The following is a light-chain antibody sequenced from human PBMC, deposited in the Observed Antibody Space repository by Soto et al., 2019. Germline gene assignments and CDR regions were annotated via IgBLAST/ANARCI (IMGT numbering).Light chain of an antibody. CDR1: QSVLYSSDNKNY. J-gene: IGKJ5*01. V-gene: IGKV4-1*01. Sequence: IVMTQSPDSLAVSLGERATINCKSSQSVLYSSDNKNYLAWYQQKPGQPPKLLIYWASTRESGVPDRFSGSGSGTDFTLTISSLQAGDVAVYYCQQYYSTPRTLGQGTRLEIK. CDR3: QQYYSTPRT. CDR2: WAS.